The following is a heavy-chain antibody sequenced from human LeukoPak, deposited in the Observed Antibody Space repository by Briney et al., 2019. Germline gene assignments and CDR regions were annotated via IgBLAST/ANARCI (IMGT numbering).Heavy chain of an antibody. D-gene: IGHD2-2*01. CDR2: ISSSSSYI. V-gene: IGHV3-21*01. CDR1: RFTFSTYG. CDR3: ARVSRAYDFDY. Sequence: PGGTLRLSCAASRFTFSTYGMNWVRQAPGKGLEWVSSISSSSSYIYYADSVKGRFTISRDNAKNSLYLQMNSLRAEDTAVYYCARVSRAYDFDYWGQGTLVTVSS. J-gene: IGHJ4*02.